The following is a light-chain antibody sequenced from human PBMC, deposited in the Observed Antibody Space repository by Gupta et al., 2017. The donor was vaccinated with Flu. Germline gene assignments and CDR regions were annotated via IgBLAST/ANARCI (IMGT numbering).Light chain of an antibody. Sequence: DIQMTQSPSSLSASVGDRVTITCQASQDISNYLNWYQQKPGKAPKLLIYDASNWETGVPSRFSGSGYGKDFAFTISSRQQEDIAAYYCHQDSNLPLRTFGEGTKVEIK. J-gene: IGKJ4*02. V-gene: IGKV1-33*01. CDR3: HQDSNLPLRT. CDR1: QDISNY. CDR2: DAS.